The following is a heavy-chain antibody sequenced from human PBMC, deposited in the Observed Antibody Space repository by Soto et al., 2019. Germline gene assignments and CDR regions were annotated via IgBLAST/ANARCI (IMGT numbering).Heavy chain of an antibody. CDR1: GFTFSSYG. CDR2: ISYDGSNK. V-gene: IGHV3-30*18. J-gene: IGHJ4*02. CDR3: AKDRYWGVFDY. D-gene: IGHD2-8*02. Sequence: VQLVESGGGVVQPGRSLRLSCAASGFTFSSYGMHWVRQAPGKGLEWVAVISYDGSNKYYADSVKGRFTISRDNSKNTLYLQMNSLRAEDTAVYYCAKDRYWGVFDYWGQGTLVTVSS.